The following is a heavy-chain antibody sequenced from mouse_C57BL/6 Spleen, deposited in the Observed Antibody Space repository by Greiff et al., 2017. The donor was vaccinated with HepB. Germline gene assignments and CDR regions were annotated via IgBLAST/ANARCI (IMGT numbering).Heavy chain of an antibody. D-gene: IGHD3-2*02. CDR3: ARGVDSSGAWFAY. V-gene: IGHV3-6*01. J-gene: IGHJ3*01. Sequence: EVKLVESGPGLVKPSQSLSLTCSVTGYSITSGYYWNWIRQFPGNKLEWMGYISYDGSNNYNPSLKNRISITRDTSKNQFFLKLNSVTTEDTATYYCARGVDSSGAWFAYWGQGTLVTVSA. CDR2: ISYDGSN. CDR1: GYSITSGYY.